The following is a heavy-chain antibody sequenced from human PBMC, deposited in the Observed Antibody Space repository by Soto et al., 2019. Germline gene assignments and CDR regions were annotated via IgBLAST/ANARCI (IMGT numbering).Heavy chain of an antibody. CDR2: IYYSGST. CDR3: ARDRNGDYVFDY. V-gene: IGHV4-59*01. J-gene: IGHJ4*02. D-gene: IGHD4-17*01. CDR1: GGSISSYH. Sequence: PSETLSLTCTVSGGSISSYHWSWIRQPPGKGLEWIGYIYYSGSTNYNPSLKSRVTISVDTSKNQFSLKLSSVTAADTAVYYCARDRNGDYVFDYWGQGTLVTVS.